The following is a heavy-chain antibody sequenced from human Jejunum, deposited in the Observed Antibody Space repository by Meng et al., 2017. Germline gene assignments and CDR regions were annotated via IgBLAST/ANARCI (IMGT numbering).Heavy chain of an antibody. Sequence: GGSLRLSCAASGFTFDDYAMHWVRQAPGKGLEWVSTITSNSGFRAYADSVKGRFTISRDNAKKSLYLQMNSLRAEDTAFYYCAKDNREGSNLGGDAFDIWGQGTMVTVSS. CDR2: ITSNSGFR. CDR1: GFTFDDYA. D-gene: IGHD3-16*01. V-gene: IGHV3-9*01. CDR3: AKDNREGSNLGGDAFDI. J-gene: IGHJ3*02.